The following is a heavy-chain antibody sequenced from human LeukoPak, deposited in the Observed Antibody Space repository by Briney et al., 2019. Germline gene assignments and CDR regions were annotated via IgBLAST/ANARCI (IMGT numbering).Heavy chain of an antibody. D-gene: IGHD3-16*01. CDR3: AKVRWGSDNALDS. V-gene: IGHV3-73*01. CDR1: GFTFSGSA. Sequence: GGSLRLSCAASGFTFSGSALHWVRQASGKGLEWVGRIRSTANGYATAYAASVKGRFTISRDDSKNTAYLQMDSLTAEDTAVYYCAKVRWGSDNALDSWGQGTLVTGSS. CDR2: IRSTANGYAT. J-gene: IGHJ4*02.